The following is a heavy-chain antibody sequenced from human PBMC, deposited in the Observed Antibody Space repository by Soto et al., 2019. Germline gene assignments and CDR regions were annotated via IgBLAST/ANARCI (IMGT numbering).Heavy chain of an antibody. CDR3: VRVADRDANGFDI. CDR1: GFTFSRYG. Sequence: QEQLVESGGGVVQPGRSLRLSCAASGFTFSRYGMHWVRQAPGKGLEWVAVIPDDGTYQYYTDSVKDRFTISRDNSEGTWSLQMNYLRAEDTAGDYCVRVADRDANGFDIWGKETLVTVSS. V-gene: IGHV3-33*05. CDR2: IPDDGTYQ. D-gene: IGHD2-21*01. J-gene: IGHJ3*02.